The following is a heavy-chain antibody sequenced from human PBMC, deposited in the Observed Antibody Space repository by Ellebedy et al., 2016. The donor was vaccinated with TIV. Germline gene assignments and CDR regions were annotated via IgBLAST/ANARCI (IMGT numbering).Heavy chain of an antibody. CDR2: INPNSGGT. CDR3: ARGPRGVELRIPDY. Sequence: ASVKVSXXASGYTFTGYYMHWVRQAPGQGLEWMGWINPNSGGTNYAQKFQGWVTMTRDTSISTAYMELSRLRSEDTAVYYCARGPRGVELRIPDYWGQGTLVTVSS. CDR1: GYTFTGYY. J-gene: IGHJ4*02. D-gene: IGHD1-7*01. V-gene: IGHV1-2*04.